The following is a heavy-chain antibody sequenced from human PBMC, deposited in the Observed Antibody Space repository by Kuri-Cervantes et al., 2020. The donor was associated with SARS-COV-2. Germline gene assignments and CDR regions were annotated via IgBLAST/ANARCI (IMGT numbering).Heavy chain of an antibody. Sequence: GESLKISCAASGFTFSSYGMHWVRQAPGKGLEWVAVISYDGSNKYYADSVKGRFIISRDNSKNTLYLQMNSLRAEDTAVYYCARDPSGQLGNYYYYYYMDVWGKGTTVTVSS. CDR3: ARDPSGQLGNYYYYYYMDV. J-gene: IGHJ6*03. V-gene: IGHV3-30*19. CDR1: GFTFSSYG. CDR2: ISYDGSNK. D-gene: IGHD6-13*01.